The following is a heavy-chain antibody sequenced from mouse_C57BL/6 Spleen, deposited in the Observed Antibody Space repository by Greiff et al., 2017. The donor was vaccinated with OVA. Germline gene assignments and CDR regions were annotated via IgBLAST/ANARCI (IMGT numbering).Heavy chain of an antibody. CDR2: ISGGGGNT. J-gene: IGHJ3*01. CDR1: GFTFSSYT. D-gene: IGHD2-1*01. Sequence: EVQGVESGGGLVKPGGSLKLSCAASGFTFSSYTMSWVRQTPEKRLEWVATISGGGGNTYYPDSVKGRFTISRDNAKNTLYLQMISLRSEDTALYYCARQGNQAWFAYWGQGTLVTVSA. CDR3: ARQGNQAWFAY. V-gene: IGHV5-9*01.